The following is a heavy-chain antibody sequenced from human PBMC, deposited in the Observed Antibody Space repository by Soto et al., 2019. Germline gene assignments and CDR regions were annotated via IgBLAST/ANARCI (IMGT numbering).Heavy chain of an antibody. CDR1: GGSFSGYY. V-gene: IGHV4-34*01. CDR2: INHSGST. J-gene: IGHJ4*02. CDR3: ARTYGSGSYQSVDY. D-gene: IGHD3-10*01. Sequence: QVQLQQWGAGLLKPSETLSLTCAVYGGSFSGYYWSWIRQPRGKGLEWIGEINHSGSTNYNPSLKSRVTISVDTSKNQFSMKLSSVTAADTAVYYCARTYGSGSYQSVDYWGQGTLVTVSS.